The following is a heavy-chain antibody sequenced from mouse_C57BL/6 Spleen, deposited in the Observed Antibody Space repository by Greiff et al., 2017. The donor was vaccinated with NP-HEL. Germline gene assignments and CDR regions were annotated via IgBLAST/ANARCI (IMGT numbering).Heavy chain of an antibody. V-gene: IGHV1-52*01. D-gene: IGHD1-1*01. CDR2: IDPSDSAT. CDR3: ARGSYYGSSYDYYAMDY. J-gene: IGHJ4*01. CDR1: GYTFTSYW. Sequence: QVQLQQPGAELVRPGSSVKLSCKASGYTFTSYWMHWVKQRPIQGLEWIGNIDPSDSATHYNQKFKDKATLTVDKSSSTAYMQLSSLTSEDSAVYYCARGSYYGSSYDYYAMDYWGQGTSVTVSS.